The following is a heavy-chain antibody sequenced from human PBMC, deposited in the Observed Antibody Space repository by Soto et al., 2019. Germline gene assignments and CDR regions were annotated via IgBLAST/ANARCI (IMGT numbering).Heavy chain of an antibody. V-gene: IGHV3-23*01. Sequence: PGGSLRLSCAASGFTFSSYTMSWVRQAPGKGLEWVSAISGGGGSTYYADSVKGRFTISRDNSKNTLYLQMNSLRAEDTAVYYCAKDLIAARRSQDYWGQGTLVTVSS. CDR1: GFTFSSYT. CDR3: AKDLIAARRSQDY. D-gene: IGHD6-6*01. J-gene: IGHJ4*02. CDR2: ISGGGGST.